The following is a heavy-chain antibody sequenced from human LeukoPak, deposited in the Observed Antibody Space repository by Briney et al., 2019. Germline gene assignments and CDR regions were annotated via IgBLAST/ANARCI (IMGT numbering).Heavy chain of an antibody. CDR3: ARRGVRGSGSYYPY. D-gene: IGHD3-10*01. Sequence: PGGSLRLSCAASGFTFSSYWMSWVRQAPGKGLVWVANIKQDGSEKYYVDSVKGRFTISRDNAKNSLYLQMNSLRAEDTAVYYCARRGVRGSGSYYPYWDQGTLVTVSS. J-gene: IGHJ4*02. CDR1: GFTFSSYW. V-gene: IGHV3-7*01. CDR2: IKQDGSEK.